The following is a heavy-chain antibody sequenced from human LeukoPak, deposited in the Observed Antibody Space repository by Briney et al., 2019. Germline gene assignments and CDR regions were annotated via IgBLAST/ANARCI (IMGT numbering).Heavy chain of an antibody. Sequence: GGSLRLSCAASGFIFSNYWMTWVRQAPGKGLEWVAHIRQDGSERHYVDSVKDRFTISRDNAKNSLDLQMDSLRAEDTAVYYCPRDWGSTGYDLYDSWGQGTLVTVSS. CDR2: IRQDGSER. J-gene: IGHJ4*02. D-gene: IGHD5-12*01. CDR1: GFIFSNYW. V-gene: IGHV3-7*01. CDR3: PRDWGSTGYDLYDS.